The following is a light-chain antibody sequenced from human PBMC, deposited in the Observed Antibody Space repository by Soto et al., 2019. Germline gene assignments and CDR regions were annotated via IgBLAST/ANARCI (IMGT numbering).Light chain of an antibody. J-gene: IGLJ3*02. CDR1: SSNIGSNY. V-gene: IGLV1-47*01. Sequence: QFVLTQPPSASGTPGQRVIISCSGSSSNIGSNYIYWYQQLPGTAPKLLIYRNNQRPSGVPDRFSGSKSGTSASLAISGLRSEDEADYYCATWDDSLSGWVFGGGTKLTVL. CDR2: RNN. CDR3: ATWDDSLSGWV.